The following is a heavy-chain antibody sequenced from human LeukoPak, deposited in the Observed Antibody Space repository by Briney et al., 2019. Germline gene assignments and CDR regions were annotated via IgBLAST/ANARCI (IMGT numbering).Heavy chain of an antibody. CDR1: GYTFTSYG. J-gene: IGHJ4*02. D-gene: IGHD3-22*01. CDR2: ISAYNGNT. CDR3: ARSSEIVVAPGEFDY. V-gene: IGHV1-18*01. Sequence: ASVKVSCKASGYTFTSYGISWVRQAPGQGLEWMGWISAYNGNTNYAQKLQGRVTMTTDTSTSTAYMELRSLRSDDTAVYYCARSSEIVVAPGEFDYWGQGTLVTVFS.